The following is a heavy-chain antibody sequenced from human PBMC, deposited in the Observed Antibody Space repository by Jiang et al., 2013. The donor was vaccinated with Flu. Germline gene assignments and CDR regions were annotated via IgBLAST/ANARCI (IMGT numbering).Heavy chain of an antibody. Sequence: SGAEVKKPGASVKVSCKASGYTFTGYYMHWVRQAPGQGLEWMGWINPNNSGTNYAQKFQGRVTLTRDTSISTAYMELSRLRSDDTAVYYCARLPPHYYASSSYYYEYVYWGQGT. CDR1: GYTFTGYY. CDR2: INPNNSGT. CDR3: ARLPPHYYASSSYYYEYVY. V-gene: IGHV1-2*02. D-gene: IGHD3-22*01. J-gene: IGHJ4*02.